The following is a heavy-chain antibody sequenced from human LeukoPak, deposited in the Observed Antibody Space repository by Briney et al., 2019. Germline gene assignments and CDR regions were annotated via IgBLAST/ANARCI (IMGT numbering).Heavy chain of an antibody. CDR2: ISGSGTNT. D-gene: IGHD6-6*01. J-gene: IGHJ4*02. V-gene: IGHV3-23*01. CDR3: AREASSSPTFDY. Sequence: PGGSLRLSCAASGLTLSRFALTWVREAPGKGLGWLSAISGSGTNTYYADSVKGRFTISRDNSKNTLYLQMNSLRAEDTAVYYCAREASSSPTFDYWGQGTLVTVSS. CDR1: GLTLSRFA.